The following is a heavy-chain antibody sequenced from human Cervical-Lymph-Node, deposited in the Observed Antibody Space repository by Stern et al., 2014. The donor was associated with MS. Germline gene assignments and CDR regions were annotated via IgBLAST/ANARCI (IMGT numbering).Heavy chain of an antibody. J-gene: IGHJ5*02. D-gene: IGHD2-21*02. CDR1: GGSITSDDYY. CDR2: IHYTGTT. Sequence: QLQESGPGLVKTSQSLSLTCTVSGGSITSDDYYLTWIRQPPGTGLDWIGYIHYTGTTYYDPSLKSRVSLSLDTSKNQFSLKMKSVTAADTAVYYCAVTPGTNWFDPWGQGTLVTVSS. V-gene: IGHV4-30-4*01. CDR3: AVTPGTNWFDP.